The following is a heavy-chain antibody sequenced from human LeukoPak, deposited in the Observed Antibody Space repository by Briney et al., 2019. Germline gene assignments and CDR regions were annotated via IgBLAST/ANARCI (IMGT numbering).Heavy chain of an antibody. J-gene: IGHJ6*03. Sequence: SETLSLTCTVSGGSISSYYWSWIRQPAGKGLEWIGRIYTSGSTNYNPSLKSRVTMSVDTSKNQFSLKLSSVTAADAAVYYCAREIVDTVMVDYYYYYMDVWGKGTTVTVSS. CDR2: IYTSGST. CDR3: AREIVDTVMVDYYYYYMDV. V-gene: IGHV4-4*07. D-gene: IGHD5-18*01. CDR1: GGSISSYY.